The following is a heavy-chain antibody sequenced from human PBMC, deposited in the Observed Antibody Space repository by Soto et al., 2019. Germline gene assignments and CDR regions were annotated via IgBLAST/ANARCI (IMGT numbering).Heavy chain of an antibody. V-gene: IGHV1-18*01. D-gene: IGHD1-7*01. J-gene: IGHJ6*02. CDR2: ISAYNGNT. CDR1: GYTFTSYG. CDR3: AGVYNWNYGYGMDV. Sequence: GASLKVSCKASGYTFTSYGIIWVRQAPGQGLEWMGWISAYNGNTSYAQKLQGRVTMTTDTSTSTAYMELRSLRSDDTAVYYCAGVYNWNYGYGMDVWGQGTTVTVSS.